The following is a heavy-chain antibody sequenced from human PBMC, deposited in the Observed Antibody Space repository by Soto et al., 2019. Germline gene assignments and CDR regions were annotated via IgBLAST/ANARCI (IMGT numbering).Heavy chain of an antibody. J-gene: IGHJ2*01. Sequence: QVQLQESGPGLVVPSGTLSLTCTVSGVSVSSATFYWSWIRQPPGTGLEWIGFFYYTGSTDSNPSLKSRVTMSADTSKNQFSLTLHSVTAADTAVYYCVRLDWSYWYFDLWGRGTLVTVSS. CDR1: GVSVSSATFY. V-gene: IGHV4-61*01. D-gene: IGHD3-9*01. CDR3: VRLDWSYWYFDL. CDR2: FYYTGST.